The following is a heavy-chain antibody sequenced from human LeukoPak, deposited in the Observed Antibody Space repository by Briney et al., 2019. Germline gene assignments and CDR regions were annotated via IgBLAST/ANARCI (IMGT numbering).Heavy chain of an antibody. CDR2: FDPEDGET. J-gene: IGHJ4*02. V-gene: IGHV1-24*01. CDR1: GYTLTELS. CDR3: ATMVVAATYFDY. Sequence: ASVKDSCKVSGYTLTELSMHWVRQAPGKGLEWMGGFDPEDGETIYAQKFQGRVTMTEDTSTDTAYMELSSLRSEDTAVYYCATMVVAATYFDYWAQGTLVTVSS. D-gene: IGHD2-15*01.